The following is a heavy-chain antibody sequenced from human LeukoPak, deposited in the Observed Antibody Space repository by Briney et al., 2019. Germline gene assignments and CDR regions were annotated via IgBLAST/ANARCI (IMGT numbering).Heavy chain of an antibody. CDR2: ISGSGGNT. CDR1: GFTFSSYA. Sequence: GGPLRLSCAASGFTFSSYAMSWVRQAPGKGLEWVSSISGSGGNTYYADSVKGRFTISRDNSMDTLFLQMNSLRAEDTALYYCAKGMEWVVVPAALDVWGQGTTVTVSS. V-gene: IGHV3-23*01. D-gene: IGHD2-2*01. CDR3: AKGMEWVVVPAALDV. J-gene: IGHJ6*02.